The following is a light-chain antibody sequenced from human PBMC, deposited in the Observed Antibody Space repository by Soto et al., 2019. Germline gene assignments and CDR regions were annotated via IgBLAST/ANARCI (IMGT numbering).Light chain of an antibody. CDR3: QHYDSYPWT. V-gene: IGKV1-5*01. J-gene: IGKJ1*01. CDR2: AAS. Sequence: DIQMTQSPSTLSASVGDRVTITCLASQYMTNWLAWYQQKPGKAPELLIYAASSLQSGVPSRFSGSGSGTEFTLTISSLQPDDFATYYCQHYDSYPWTFGQGTKVDI. CDR1: QYMTNW.